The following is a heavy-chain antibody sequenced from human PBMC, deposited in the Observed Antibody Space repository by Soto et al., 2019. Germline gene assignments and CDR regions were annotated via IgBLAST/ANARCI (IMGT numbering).Heavy chain of an antibody. CDR3: ARDHLHKWLLGAPYAFDI. J-gene: IGHJ3*02. D-gene: IGHD3-22*01. CDR2: IKSKTDGGTT. V-gene: IGHV3-15*01. Sequence: EVQLVESGGGLVKPGGSLRLSCAASGFTFSNAWMSWVRQAPGKGLEWVGRIKSKTDGGTTDYAAPVKGRFTISRDDSKNTLYLQMNSLRAEDTAVYYCARDHLHKWLLGAPYAFDIWGQGTMVTVSS. CDR1: GFTFSNAW.